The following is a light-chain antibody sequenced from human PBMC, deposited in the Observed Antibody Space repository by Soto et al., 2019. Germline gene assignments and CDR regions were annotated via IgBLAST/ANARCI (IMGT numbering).Light chain of an antibody. CDR2: DVS. J-gene: IGLJ1*01. CDR3: CSYAGSYTSYV. V-gene: IGLV2-11*01. Sequence: QSVLTQPRSVSGSPGQSVTISCTGTSSDVGGYNYVSWYQQHPGKAPKLMIYDVSKRPSGVPDRFSGSKSGNTASLTISGLQAEDEADYYCCSYAGSYTSYVFGTGTKATV. CDR1: SSDVGGYNY.